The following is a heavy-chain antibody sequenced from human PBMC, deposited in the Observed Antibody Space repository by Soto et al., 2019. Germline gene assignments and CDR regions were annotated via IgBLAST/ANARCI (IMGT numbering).Heavy chain of an antibody. V-gene: IGHV3-53*01. CDR2: IYSGGSP. CDR3: ARDRVESGYPEYFQH. J-gene: IGHJ1*01. Sequence: EVQLVESGGGLIQPGGSLRLSCAASGFTVSSNYMSWVRQAPGKGLEWVSVIYSGGSPYYADSVKGRFTISRDNSKNTLYLQMNSLRAEDTAVYYCARDRVESGYPEYFQHWGQGTLVTVSS. CDR1: GFTVSSNY. D-gene: IGHD3-22*01.